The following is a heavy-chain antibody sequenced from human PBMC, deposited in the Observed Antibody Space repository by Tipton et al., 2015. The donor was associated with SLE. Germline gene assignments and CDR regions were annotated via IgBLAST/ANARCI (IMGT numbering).Heavy chain of an antibody. J-gene: IGHJ3*02. CDR3: ARGVFLLQWFRDPQGSAFDI. Sequence: TLSLTCTVSGGSISSYYWSWIRQPPGKGLEWIGYIYYSGSTNYNPSLKSRVTISVDTSKNQFSLKLSSVTAADTAAYYCARGVFLLQWFRDPQGSAFDIWGQGTMVTVSS. CDR2: IYYSGST. V-gene: IGHV4-59*01. CDR1: GGSISSYY. D-gene: IGHD3-10*01.